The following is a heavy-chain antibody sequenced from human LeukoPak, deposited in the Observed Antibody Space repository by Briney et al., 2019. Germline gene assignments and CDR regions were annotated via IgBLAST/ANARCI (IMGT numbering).Heavy chain of an antibody. V-gene: IGHV3-30*18. J-gene: IGHJ4*02. CDR3: VKDRSPGIAVAGTGYYFDY. D-gene: IGHD6-19*01. CDR1: GFTFRSYG. Sequence: GGSLRLSCAASGFTFRSYGMHWVRQAPGKGLEWVAVISYDGSNKYQTDSVKGRFTISRDNSKNTLYLQMDSLGAEDTAVYYCVKDRSPGIAVAGTGYYFDYWGQGTLVTVSS. CDR2: ISYDGSNK.